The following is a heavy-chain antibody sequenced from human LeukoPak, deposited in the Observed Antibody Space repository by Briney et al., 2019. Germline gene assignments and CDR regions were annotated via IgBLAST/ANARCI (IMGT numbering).Heavy chain of an antibody. V-gene: IGHV3-49*03. CDR3: ARSLIVVVPAAILRVVSERMDV. CDR2: IRSKAYGETT. D-gene: IGHD2-2*02. J-gene: IGHJ6*02. Sequence: GGSLRLSCTASGFTFGEYAMSWFRQAPGKGLEWIGFIRSKAYGETTEHAASVKGRFTVSRDDSKSIAYLQMNSLKTEDTATYYCARSLIVVVPAAILRVVSERMDVWGQGTTVTVSS. CDR1: GFTFGEYA.